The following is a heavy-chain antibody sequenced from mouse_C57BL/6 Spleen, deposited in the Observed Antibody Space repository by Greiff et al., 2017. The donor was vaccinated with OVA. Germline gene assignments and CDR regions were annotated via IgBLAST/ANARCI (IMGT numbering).Heavy chain of an antibody. J-gene: IGHJ4*01. CDR3: ANSDSGVDD. D-gene: IGHD3-1*01. CDR1: GFTFSDYG. V-gene: IGHV5-17*01. CDR2: ISSGSSTI. Sequence: EVKLMESGGGLVKPGGSLKLSCAASGFTFSDYGMHWVRQAPEKGLEWVAYISSGSSTIYYADTVTGRFTFSSDNAKNTLIMQMTGLRSEDTAMYYCANSDSGVDDWGQGTSVTVSS.